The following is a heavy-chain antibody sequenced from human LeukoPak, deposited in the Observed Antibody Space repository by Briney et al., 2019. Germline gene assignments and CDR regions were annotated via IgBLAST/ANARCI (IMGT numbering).Heavy chain of an antibody. CDR1: GFTFSSYG. J-gene: IGHJ4*02. V-gene: IGHV3-30*03. CDR2: ISFDGSNQ. Sequence: GGSLRLSCAASGFTFSSYGMHWVRQAPGKGLEWVALISFDGSNQYYADSVKGRFTISRDNSKNTLYLQMNSLRAEDTAVYYCATHEQIWGQGTLVTVSS. CDR3: ATHEQI.